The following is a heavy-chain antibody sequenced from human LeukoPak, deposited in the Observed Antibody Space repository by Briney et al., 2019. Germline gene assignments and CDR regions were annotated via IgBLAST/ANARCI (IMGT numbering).Heavy chain of an antibody. Sequence: GGSLRLSCAASGFTFSSYWMHWVRQAPGKGLVWVSRINSDGSSTSYADSVKGRFTISRDNPKNTLYLQMNSLRAEDTAVYYCARGGDIVVVPAAMGWSGYYFDYWGQGTLVTVSS. D-gene: IGHD2-2*01. CDR2: INSDGSST. CDR3: ARGGDIVVVPAAMGWSGYYFDY. V-gene: IGHV3-74*01. J-gene: IGHJ4*02. CDR1: GFTFSSYW.